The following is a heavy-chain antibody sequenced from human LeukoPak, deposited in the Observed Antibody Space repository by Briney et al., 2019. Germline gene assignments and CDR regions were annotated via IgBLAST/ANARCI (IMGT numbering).Heavy chain of an antibody. CDR1: GFTFSDYY. CDR2: ISSSGCTI. Sequence: GGSLRLSCAASGFTFSDYYMSWIRQAPGKGLEWVSYISSSGCTIYYADSVKGRFTISRDNAKNSLYLQMNSLRAEDTAVYYCARVLHCSSTSCYDWFDPWGQGTLVTVSS. CDR3: ARVLHCSSTSCYDWFDP. D-gene: IGHD2-2*01. J-gene: IGHJ5*02. V-gene: IGHV3-11*01.